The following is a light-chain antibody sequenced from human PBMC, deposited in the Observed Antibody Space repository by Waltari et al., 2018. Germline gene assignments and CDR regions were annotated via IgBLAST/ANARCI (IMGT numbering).Light chain of an antibody. V-gene: IGLV2-11*01. Sequence: QSALTQPRSVSGSPGQSVTISCTGTSNDFVGYNYVSWFQQHPGKAPKLMIYDVSKRPSGVPDRFSGSKSGNTASLTISGLQAEDEADYYCCSYAGSFTFYVFGTGTKVTVL. CDR2: DVS. CDR1: SNDFVGYNY. J-gene: IGLJ1*01. CDR3: CSYAGSFTFYV.